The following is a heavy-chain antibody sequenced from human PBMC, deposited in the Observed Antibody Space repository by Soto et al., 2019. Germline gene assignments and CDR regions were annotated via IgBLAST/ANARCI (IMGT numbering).Heavy chain of an antibody. CDR3: ARATRNRVNYYMDV. V-gene: IGHV1-8*01. J-gene: IGHJ6*03. Sequence: ASVKVSCKASGYTFTSYDINWVRQATGQGLEWMGWMNPNSGNTGYAQKFQGRVTMTRNTSISTAYMELSSLRSEDTAVYYCARATRNRVNYYMDVWGKGTTVTVSS. D-gene: IGHD3-22*01. CDR2: MNPNSGNT. CDR1: GYTFTSYD.